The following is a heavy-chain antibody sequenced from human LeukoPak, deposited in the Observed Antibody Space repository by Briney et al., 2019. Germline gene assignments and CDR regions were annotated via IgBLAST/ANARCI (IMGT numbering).Heavy chain of an antibody. J-gene: IGHJ4*02. D-gene: IGHD5-18*01. V-gene: IGHV3-33*01. CDR1: GFSLSSHD. CDR2: IRYDGSNK. CDR3: ARDPAVDTAMAFDY. Sequence: PGRSLRLSCAASGFSLSSHDMHWVRQAPGKGLEWVTFIRYDGSNKDYADSVKGRFTISRDNAKNTLYLQMNSLRAEDTAVYYCARDPAVDTAMAFDYWGQGTLVTVSS.